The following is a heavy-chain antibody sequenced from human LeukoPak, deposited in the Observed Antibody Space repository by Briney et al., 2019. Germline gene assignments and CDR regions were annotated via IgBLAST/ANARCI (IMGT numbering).Heavy chain of an antibody. J-gene: IGHJ6*03. Sequence: GASATVSCKASGYTFTGYYMHWVRQAPGQGLEWMGWINPNSGGTNYAQKFQGRVTMTRDTSISTAYMELSRLRSDDTAVYYCARVNLGYSSSYNYYYYYYMDVWGKGTTVTVSS. V-gene: IGHV1-2*02. CDR3: ARVNLGYSSSYNYYYYYYMDV. D-gene: IGHD6-13*01. CDR1: GYTFTGYY. CDR2: INPNSGGT.